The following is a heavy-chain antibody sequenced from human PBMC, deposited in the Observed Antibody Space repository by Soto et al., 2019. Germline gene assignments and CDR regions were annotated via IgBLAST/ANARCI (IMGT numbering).Heavy chain of an antibody. Sequence: ASVKVSFKASGYTFTGYYMHWVRQAPGQGLEWMGWINPNSGCTNYAQKFQGRVTMTRDTSISTAYMELSRLRSDDTAVYYCARGGYDYVWGSYRPPGGMDVWGQGTTVTVSS. CDR1: GYTFTGYY. J-gene: IGHJ6*02. D-gene: IGHD3-16*02. CDR3: ARGGYDYVWGSYRPPGGMDV. CDR2: INPNSGCT. V-gene: IGHV1-2*02.